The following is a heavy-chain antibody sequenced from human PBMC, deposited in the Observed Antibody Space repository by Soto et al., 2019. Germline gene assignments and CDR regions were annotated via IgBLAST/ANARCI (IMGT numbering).Heavy chain of an antibody. D-gene: IGHD3-10*01. V-gene: IGHV1-18*01. J-gene: IGHJ4*02. CDR2: VSSYNGNT. CDR1: GYTFTDHG. Sequence: QVQLVQSGPEVKKPGASVTVSCKTSGYTFTDHGIDWVRQAPGQGLEWVGWVSSYNGNTNYAYNLKDRVIMTTDASTGTAYMELRSLRSDDTAVYYCAREVAGSYSPADFWGQGAPVTVSS. CDR3: AREVAGSYSPADF.